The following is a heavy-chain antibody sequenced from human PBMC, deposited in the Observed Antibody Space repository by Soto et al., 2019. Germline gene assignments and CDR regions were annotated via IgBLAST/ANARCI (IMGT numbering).Heavy chain of an antibody. D-gene: IGHD3-22*01. CDR1: GGSVSTHY. CDR3: ARDGSGYDTSGYYLYDAFDI. CDR2: IYSTGST. V-gene: IGHV4-4*07. Sequence: PSETLSLTCTGSGGSVSTHYWSWIRQPAGKGLEWIGRIYSTGSTNYNPSLRSRVTMSVGTSRNQFSLTLTSVTAADTAVYYCARDGSGYDTSGYYLYDAFDIWGQGTMVTVS. J-gene: IGHJ3*02.